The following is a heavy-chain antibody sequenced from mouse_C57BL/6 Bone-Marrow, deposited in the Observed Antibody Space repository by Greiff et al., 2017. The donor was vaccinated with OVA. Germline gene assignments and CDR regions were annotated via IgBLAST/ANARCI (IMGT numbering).Heavy chain of an antibody. Sequence: VQLKESGPELVKPGDSVKISCKASGYSFTGYFMNWVMQSHGKSLEWIGRINPYNGDTFYNQKFKGKATLTVDKSSSTAHMELRSLTSEDSAVYYCARFSTVVARGYFDVWGTGTTVTVSS. V-gene: IGHV1-20*01. D-gene: IGHD1-1*01. CDR2: INPYNGDT. CDR1: GYSFTGYF. J-gene: IGHJ1*03. CDR3: ARFSTVVARGYFDV.